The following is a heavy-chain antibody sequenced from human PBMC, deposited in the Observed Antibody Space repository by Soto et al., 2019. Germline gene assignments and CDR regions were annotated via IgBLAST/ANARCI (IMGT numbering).Heavy chain of an antibody. J-gene: IGHJ4*02. CDR3: VGGQYYFDY. Sequence: QVQLVESGRGVVQPGMTLRLSCAASGFPFTTYGMHWVREGPGKGLEWVAVISYDGSNKYYAESVKGRFTIARDNSKKTLYLQMHGLRPEDTALYYCVGGQYYFDYRGQGTLVTVSS. CDR2: ISYDGSNK. V-gene: IGHV3-30*03. CDR1: GFPFTTYG. D-gene: IGHD3-10*01.